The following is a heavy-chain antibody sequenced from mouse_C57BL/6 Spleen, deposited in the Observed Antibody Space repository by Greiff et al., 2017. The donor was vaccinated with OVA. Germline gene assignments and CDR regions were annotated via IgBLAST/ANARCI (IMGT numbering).Heavy chain of an antibody. D-gene: IGHD1-1*01. CDR2: ISYSGST. CDR1: GYSITSDY. V-gene: IGHV3-8*01. J-gene: IGHJ1*03. CDR3: ARFSYGSSYGWYFDG. Sequence: VQLKESGPGLAKPSQTLSLTCSVTGYSITSDYWNWIRKFPGNKLEYMGYISYSGSTYYNPSLKSRISITRDTSKNQYYLQLNSVTTEDTDTYYCARFSYGSSYGWYFDGWGTGTTVTVSS.